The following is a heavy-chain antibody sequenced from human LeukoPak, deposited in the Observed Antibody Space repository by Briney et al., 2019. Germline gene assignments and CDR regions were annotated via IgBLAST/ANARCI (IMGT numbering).Heavy chain of an antibody. V-gene: IGHV3-23*01. Sequence: GGSLRLSCAASGFTFSSYAMSWVRQAPGKGLEWVSAISGSGGSTYYADSVKGRFTISRDNSKNTLYLQMNSLRAEDTAVYYCAKGYYGDEDHPDAFDIWGQGTMVTVSS. CDR3: AKGYYGDEDHPDAFDI. D-gene: IGHD4-17*01. J-gene: IGHJ3*02. CDR2: ISGSGGST. CDR1: GFTFSSYA.